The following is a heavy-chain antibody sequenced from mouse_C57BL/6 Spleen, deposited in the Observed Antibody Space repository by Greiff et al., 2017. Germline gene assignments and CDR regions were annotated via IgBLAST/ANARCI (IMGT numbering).Heavy chain of an antibody. V-gene: IGHV1-15*01. J-gene: IGHJ2*01. CDR1: GYTFTDYE. Sequence: VQLQQSGAELVRPGASVTLSCKASGYTFTDYEMHWVKQTPVHGLEWIGAIDPETGGTAYNQKFKGKAILTADTSSSTAYMELRSLPSEDSAVYCCTRGGYYYGYWGQGATLTVAT. CDR3: TRGGYYYGY. CDR2: IDPETGGT.